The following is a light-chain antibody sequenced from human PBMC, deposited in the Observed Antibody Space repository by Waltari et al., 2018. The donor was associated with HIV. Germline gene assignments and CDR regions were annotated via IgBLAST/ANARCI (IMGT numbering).Light chain of an antibody. CDR1: RFNIGSTR. CDR2: GNN. CDR3: AAWDDNLNAL. Sequence: QSVLRQPPSASGTPGQRVTSSCSGGRFNIGSTRVSWYQQLPGMAPKLLIYGNNQRPSGVPDRFSGSKSGTSASLAISGLQSDDEAHYYCAAWDDNLNALFGGGTKLTVL. V-gene: IGLV1-44*01. J-gene: IGLJ2*01.